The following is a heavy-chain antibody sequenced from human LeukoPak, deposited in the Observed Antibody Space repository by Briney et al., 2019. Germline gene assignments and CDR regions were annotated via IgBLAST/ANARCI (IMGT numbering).Heavy chain of an antibody. D-gene: IGHD2-2*01. CDR2: INRSGVT. CDR3: ARSPGRYCSSTSCSLDY. J-gene: IGHJ4*02. Sequence: SETLSLTCAVYGGSFTGYYWSWIRQSPGKGLEWIGEINRSGVTNYNPSLKSRVTLSVDTSKSQFSLKLTSVTAADSAVFYCARSPGRYCSSTSCSLDYWGQGTLVTVSS. CDR1: GGSFTGYY. V-gene: IGHV4-34*01.